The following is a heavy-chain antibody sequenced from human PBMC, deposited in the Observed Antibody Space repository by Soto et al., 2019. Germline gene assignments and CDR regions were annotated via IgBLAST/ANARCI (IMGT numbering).Heavy chain of an antibody. CDR1: GGSVSNKTYY. CDR2: VYYSGTT. J-gene: IGHJ4*02. V-gene: IGHV4-61*01. Sequence: SETLSLTCSVSGGSVSNKTYYWSWIRQPPGKRLEWIGYVYYSGTTNYNPSLKSRVTISVDLSKNQFSLKLSSVTTADTALYYCARTTAVPNTLRSRYFFDYWGQGTLVTVSS. D-gene: IGHD4-17*01. CDR3: ARTTAVPNTLRSRYFFDY.